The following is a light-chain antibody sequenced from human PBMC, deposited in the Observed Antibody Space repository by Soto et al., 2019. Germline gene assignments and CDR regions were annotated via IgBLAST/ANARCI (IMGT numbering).Light chain of an antibody. CDR2: EVS. CDR3: TSYTSSSTLDV. CDR1: SSDVGGYNY. V-gene: IGLV2-14*01. J-gene: IGLJ1*01. Sequence: QSALTQPASVSGSPGQSMTISCTGTSSDVGGYNYVSWYQQHPGKAPKLMIYEVSNRPLGVSNRFSGSKSGNTASLTISGLQAEDEADYYCTSYTSSSTLDVFGTGTKVTAL.